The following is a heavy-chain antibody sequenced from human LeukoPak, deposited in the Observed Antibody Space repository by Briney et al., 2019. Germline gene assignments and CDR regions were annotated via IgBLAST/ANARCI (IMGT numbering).Heavy chain of an antibody. CDR1: GYTFTGYY. Sequence: ASVKVSCKASGYTFTGYYIHWVRQAPGQGLEWVGWINPNSGGTNYAQKFQGRVTMTRDTSISTVYMELSRLRSDDTAVYYCARADLSPTYDYVWGSYRYGYFDYWGQGTLVTVSS. V-gene: IGHV1-2*02. D-gene: IGHD3-16*02. J-gene: IGHJ4*02. CDR2: INPNSGGT. CDR3: ARADLSPTYDYVWGSYRYGYFDY.